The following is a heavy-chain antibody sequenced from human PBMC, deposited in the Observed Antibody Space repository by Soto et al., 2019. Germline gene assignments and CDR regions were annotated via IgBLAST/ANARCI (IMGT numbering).Heavy chain of an antibody. V-gene: IGHV3-23*01. CDR1: GFTFSSYA. CDR3: AKTYGSGSDPFDY. CDR2: ISVSGGTT. J-gene: IGHJ4*02. D-gene: IGHD3-10*01. Sequence: GGSLRLSCAASGFTFSSYAMSWVRQAPGKGLEWVSTISVSGGTTYNTDSVKGRFTISRDNSKNTLYLQMNSLRADDTAIYYCAKTYGSGSDPFDYWGQGTLVTVSS.